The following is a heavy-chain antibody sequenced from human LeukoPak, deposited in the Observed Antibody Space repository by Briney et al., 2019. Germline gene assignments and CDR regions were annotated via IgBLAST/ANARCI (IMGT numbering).Heavy chain of an antibody. CDR1: GFTFSSYE. CDR2: ISTSGSTK. J-gene: IGHJ4*02. D-gene: IGHD1-26*01. V-gene: IGHV3-48*03. CDR3: ARVWWELPQGFDY. Sequence: GGSLRLSCAASGFTFSSYEVNWVRQAPGKGLEWISQISTSGSTKTYADSVKGRFTISRDNAKNSLYLQMNDPRAEDTAIYYCARVWWELPQGFDYWGQGTLVTVSS.